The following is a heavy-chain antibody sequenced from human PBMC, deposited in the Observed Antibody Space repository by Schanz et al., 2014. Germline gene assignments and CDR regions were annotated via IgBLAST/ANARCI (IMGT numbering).Heavy chain of an antibody. CDR1: GYTFTSYG. J-gene: IGHJ4*02. Sequence: QVQLVQSGAEVKKPGASVKVSCKASGYTFTSYGINWVRQAPGQGLEWMGWISAYNGNTNYAQKLQGRVTMTTDTSTSTAYMELRSLRSDDTAVYYCARREYSSGWYDRDIAHFGYWGQGTLVTVSS. D-gene: IGHD6-19*01. CDR2: ISAYNGNT. V-gene: IGHV1-18*01. CDR3: ARREYSSGWYDRDIAHFGY.